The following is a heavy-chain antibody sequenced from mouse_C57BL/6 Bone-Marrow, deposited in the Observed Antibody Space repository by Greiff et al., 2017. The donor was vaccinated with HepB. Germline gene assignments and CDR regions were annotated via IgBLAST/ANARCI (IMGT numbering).Heavy chain of an antibody. V-gene: IGHV5-9-1*02. Sequence: EVKLVESGGGLVKPGGSLKLSCAASGFTFSSYAMSWVRQTPEKRLEWVAYISSGGDYIYYADTVKGRFTISRDNARNALYLQMSSLKSEDTAMYYCTRAGTDAMDYWGQGTSVTVSS. CDR3: TRAGTDAMDY. CDR2: ISSGGDYI. J-gene: IGHJ4*01. CDR1: GFTFSSYA. D-gene: IGHD3-3*01.